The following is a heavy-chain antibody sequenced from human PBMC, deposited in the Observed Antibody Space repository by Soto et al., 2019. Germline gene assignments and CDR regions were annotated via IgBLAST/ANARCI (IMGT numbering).Heavy chain of an antibody. CDR2: INHSGST. CDR3: ARRIGWTGFGGYYGMDV. V-gene: IGHV4-34*01. D-gene: IGHD3-16*01. CDR1: GGSFSGYY. Sequence: QVQLQQWGAGLLKPSETLSLTCAVYGGSFSGYYWSWIRQPPGKGLEWIGEINHSGSTNYNPSLKSRVTISVDTSKNQFSLKLSSVTAADTAVYYCARRIGWTGFGGYYGMDVWGQGTTVTVSS. J-gene: IGHJ6*02.